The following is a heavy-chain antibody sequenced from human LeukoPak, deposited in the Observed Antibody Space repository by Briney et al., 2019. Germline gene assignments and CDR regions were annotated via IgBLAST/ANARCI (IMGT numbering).Heavy chain of an antibody. CDR3: ARRGDYGDFY. CDR2: IYYSGST. CDR1: GGSISSSSYY. D-gene: IGHD4-17*01. J-gene: IGHJ4*02. V-gene: IGHV4-39*01. Sequence: SETLSLTCTVSGGSISSSSYYWGWIRQPPGKGLEWIGTIYYSGSTYYNPSLKSRVTISVDTPKNQFSLKLNSLTAADTAVYYCARRGDYGDFYWGQGTLVTVPS.